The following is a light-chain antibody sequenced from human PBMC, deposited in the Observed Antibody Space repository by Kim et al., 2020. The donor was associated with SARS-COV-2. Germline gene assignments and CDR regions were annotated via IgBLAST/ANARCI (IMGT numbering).Light chain of an antibody. CDR3: QQYGRSLFT. CDR2: GAS. Sequence: EIVLTQSPGTLSLSPGERATLSCRASQSVSSSFLTWYQQKPGQAPRLLIFGASSRATGIPDRFSGFGSGTDFTLTISRLEPEDFAVYYCQQYGRSLFTFGPGTKVDIK. V-gene: IGKV3-20*01. J-gene: IGKJ3*01. CDR1: QSVSSSF.